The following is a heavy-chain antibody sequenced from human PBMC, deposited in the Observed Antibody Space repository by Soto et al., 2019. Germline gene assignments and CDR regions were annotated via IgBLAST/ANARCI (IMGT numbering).Heavy chain of an antibody. D-gene: IGHD5-12*01. CDR1: GGSISSYY. CDR2: IYYSGST. V-gene: IGHV4-59*01. Sequence: PSETLSLTYTVSGGSISSYYWSWIRQPPGKGLEWIGYIYYSGSTNYNPSLKSRVTISVDTSKNQFSLKLSSVTAADTAVYYCARAYGGYADYWGQGALVTSPQ. CDR3: ARAYGGYADY. J-gene: IGHJ4*02.